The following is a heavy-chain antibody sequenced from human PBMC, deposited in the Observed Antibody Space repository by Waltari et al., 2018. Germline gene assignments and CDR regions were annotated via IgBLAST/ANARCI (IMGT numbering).Heavy chain of an antibody. J-gene: IGHJ4*02. CDR3: TTDIMGYYDYIWGSYRYSYFDY. CDR1: GGTFNSYA. Sequence: QVQLVQSGAEVKKPGSSVKVSCKASGGTFNSYAISWVRQAPGQGLEWMGGIIPIFGTANYAQKFQGRVTITADESTSTAYMELSSLRSEDTAVYYCTTDIMGYYDYIWGSYRYSYFDYWGQGTLVTVSS. V-gene: IGHV1-69*13. CDR2: IIPIFGTA. D-gene: IGHD3-16*02.